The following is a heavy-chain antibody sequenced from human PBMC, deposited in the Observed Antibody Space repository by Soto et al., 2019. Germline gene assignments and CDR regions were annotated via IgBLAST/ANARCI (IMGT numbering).Heavy chain of an antibody. CDR1: GGTFSSYA. V-gene: IGHV1-69*13. J-gene: IGHJ4*02. CDR2: IIPIFGTA. Sequence: SVKVSCKASGGTFSSYAISWVRQAPGQGLEWMGGIIPIFGTANYAQKFQGRVTITADESTSTAYMELSSLRSEDTAVYYCARGRWVIFGVVTTVAYYDYWGQGXLVTVYS. D-gene: IGHD3-3*01. CDR3: ARGRWVIFGVVTTVAYYDY.